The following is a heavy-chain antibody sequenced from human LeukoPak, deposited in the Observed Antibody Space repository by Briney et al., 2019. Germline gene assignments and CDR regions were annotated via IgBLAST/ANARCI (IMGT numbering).Heavy chain of an antibody. CDR2: IYYSGST. Sequence: SETLSLTCTVSGGSISSSSYYWGWIRQPPGKGLEWIGSIYYSGSTYYNPSLKSRVTISVDTSKNQFSLKLSSVTAADTAVYYCARGPGVSFDYWGQGTLVTVSS. CDR3: ARGPGVSFDY. V-gene: IGHV4-39*07. J-gene: IGHJ4*02. CDR1: GGSISSSSYY.